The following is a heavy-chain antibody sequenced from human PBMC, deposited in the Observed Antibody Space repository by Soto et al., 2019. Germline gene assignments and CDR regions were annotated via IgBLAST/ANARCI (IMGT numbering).Heavy chain of an antibody. CDR1: GYIFTNYG. Sequence: ASVKVSCKTSGYIFTNYGVAWVRQAPGQGLELVAWISGYNGYPKHTQKFQGRVTVTTDTTTRTGYMELRNLRSDDTAVYYRARASAGALYDFWGQGTRVTVS. V-gene: IGHV1-18*01. J-gene: IGHJ4*02. CDR3: ARASAGALYDF. CDR2: ISGYNGYP. D-gene: IGHD6-13*01.